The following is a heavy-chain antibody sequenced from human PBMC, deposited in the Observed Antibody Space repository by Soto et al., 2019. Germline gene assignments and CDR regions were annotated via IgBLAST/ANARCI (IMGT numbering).Heavy chain of an antibody. Sequence: QVKVVESGGGVVQAGRSLRLSCEVSGFTFSRYGMHWVRQAPGKGLEWVAFIWYDGSNKNYGDSVKGRFTVSRDDLRNTVYLQMKSLRAEDTAVYYCARDMEHVDIVSPIVHQYSFFGMDVWGQGTTVTVS. J-gene: IGHJ6*02. V-gene: IGHV3-33*01. CDR2: IWYDGSNK. CDR1: GFTFSRYG. CDR3: ARDMEHVDIVSPIVHQYSFFGMDV. D-gene: IGHD5-12*01.